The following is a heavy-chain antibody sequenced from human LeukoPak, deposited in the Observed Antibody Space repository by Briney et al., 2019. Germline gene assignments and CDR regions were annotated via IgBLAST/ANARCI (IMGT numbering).Heavy chain of an antibody. CDR3: ARDTDPIQTYYYDRAASYGMDV. J-gene: IGHJ6*02. V-gene: IGHV1-2*04. CDR2: INPNSGGT. Sequence: GASVKVSCKASGYTFTSYYMHWVRQAPGQGLEWMGWINPNSGGTNYAQKFQGWVTMTRDTSISTAYMELSRLRSDDTAVYYCARDTDPIQTYYYDRAASYGMDVWGQGTTVTVSS. D-gene: IGHD3-22*01. CDR1: GYTFTSYY.